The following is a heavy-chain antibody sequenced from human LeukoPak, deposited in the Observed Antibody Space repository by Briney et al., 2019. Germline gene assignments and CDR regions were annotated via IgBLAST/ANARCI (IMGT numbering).Heavy chain of an antibody. D-gene: IGHD3-10*02. J-gene: IGHJ5*02. CDR1: GFTFSSSA. Sequence: GGSLRLSCAASGFTFSSSAMSWVRLAPGKGLEWVSAISGSGTNTYYADSVKGRFTIPRDNSKNTLYLQMNSLRAEDTAVYYCARVVRPGANWFDPWGQGTLVTVSS. V-gene: IGHV3-23*01. CDR2: ISGSGTNT. CDR3: ARVVRPGANWFDP.